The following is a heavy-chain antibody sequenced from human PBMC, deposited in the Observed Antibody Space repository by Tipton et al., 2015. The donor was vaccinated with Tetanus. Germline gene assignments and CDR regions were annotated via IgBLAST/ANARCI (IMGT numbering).Heavy chain of an antibody. V-gene: IGHV3-48*02. Sequence: GSLRLSCAASGFTFSSYNMNWVRQAPGKGLEWVSHISGTGTTVDYADSVKGRFTISRDNAKNSLYLQMNGLRDEDTAIYYCARDFRPIFGVAQPFDPWGQGTLVTVSS. CDR3: ARDFRPIFGVAQPFDP. J-gene: IGHJ5*02. CDR1: GFTFSSYN. CDR2: ISGTGTTV. D-gene: IGHD3-3*01.